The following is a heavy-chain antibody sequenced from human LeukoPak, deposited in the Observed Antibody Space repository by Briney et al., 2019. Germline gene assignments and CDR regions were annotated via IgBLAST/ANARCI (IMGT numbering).Heavy chain of an antibody. CDR1: GGSITNIKYY. CDR3: MRDGPSDGISSY. D-gene: IGHD6-6*01. CDR2: IHYGGST. Sequence: SETLSLTCTVSGGSITNIKYYWGWIRQPPGKGLEWIGSIHYGGSTYYNPSLKSRLTMAVDTSKNQFSLRLSSATAADTAVYYCMRDGPSDGISSYWGQGALVTVSS. J-gene: IGHJ4*02. V-gene: IGHV4-39*02.